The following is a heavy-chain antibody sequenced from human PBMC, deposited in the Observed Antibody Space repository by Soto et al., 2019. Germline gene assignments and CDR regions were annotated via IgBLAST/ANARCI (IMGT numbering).Heavy chain of an antibody. D-gene: IGHD2-8*01. CDR2: ISTYNGDT. Sequence: QVQLVQSGAEVKKPGASVRVSCKASGYSFTTYGVTWVRRAPGQGLEWMGWISTYNGDTRVAQQHQGRVTLTTDTSTNAAHMELRSLRSDDTAIYYCARTEGRSTRGDYWGQGTLVTVSS. CDR1: GYSFTTYG. J-gene: IGHJ4*02. CDR3: ARTEGRSTRGDY. V-gene: IGHV1-18*01.